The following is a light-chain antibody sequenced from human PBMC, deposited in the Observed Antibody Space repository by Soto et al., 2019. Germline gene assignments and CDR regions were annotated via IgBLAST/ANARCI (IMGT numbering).Light chain of an antibody. Sequence: ESVLTQSPGTLSLSPGEIAIISFSATQSISSRNLAWYQQKPGQPPRLLIFGASSRATGIPDRFSGSGSGTDFTLTISRLEPGDFAVYYCQQHGISHITFGQGTRLEIK. J-gene: IGKJ5*01. CDR3: QQHGISHIT. V-gene: IGKV3-20*01. CDR2: GAS. CDR1: QSISSRN.